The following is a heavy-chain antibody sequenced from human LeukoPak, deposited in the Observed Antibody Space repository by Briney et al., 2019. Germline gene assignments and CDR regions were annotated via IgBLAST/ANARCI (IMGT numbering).Heavy chain of an antibody. D-gene: IGHD1-26*01. V-gene: IGHV1-2*02. CDR1: GYTFTGYS. J-gene: IGHJ6*03. CDR2: INPNSGGT. Sequence: ASVKVSCKASGYTFTGYSMHWVRQAPGQGLEWMGWINPNSGGTNYAQKFQGRVTMNRDTSISTAYMELSRLRSDDTAVYYCARTAAREYYYYYMDVWGKGTTVTVSS. CDR3: ARTAAREYYYYYMDV.